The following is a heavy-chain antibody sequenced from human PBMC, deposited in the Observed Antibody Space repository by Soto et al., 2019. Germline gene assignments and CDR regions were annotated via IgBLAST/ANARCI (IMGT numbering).Heavy chain of an antibody. D-gene: IGHD6-19*01. V-gene: IGHV6-1*01. CDR1: GGNVASDSAA. CDR2: TYYRSKWYN. Sequence: SEGLSRTCALSGGNVASDSAAWKWIRQSPSRGLEWLGRTYYRSKWYNDYAVSVKSRITINPDTSKNQFSLQLNSVTPEDTAVYYCARDRYSSGCYDHYYRMAVRAQRTTVTVS. CDR3: ARDRYSSGCYDHYYRMAV. J-gene: IGHJ6*02.